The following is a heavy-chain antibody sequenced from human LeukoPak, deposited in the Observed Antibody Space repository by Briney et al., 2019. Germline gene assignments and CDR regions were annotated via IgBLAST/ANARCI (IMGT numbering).Heavy chain of an antibody. V-gene: IGHV1-2*02. J-gene: IGHJ4*02. CDR2: INPNSGGT. D-gene: IGHD5-18*01. Sequence: ASVKVSCKASGYTFTSYGISRVRQAPGQGLEWMGWINPNSGGTNYAQKFQGRVTMTRDTSISTAYMELSRLRSDDTAVYYCARDLKGHWIQLWESIDYWGQGTLVTVSS. CDR3: ARDLKGHWIQLWESIDY. CDR1: GYTFTSYG.